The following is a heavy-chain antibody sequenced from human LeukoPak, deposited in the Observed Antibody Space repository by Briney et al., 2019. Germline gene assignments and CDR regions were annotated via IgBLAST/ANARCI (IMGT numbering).Heavy chain of an antibody. D-gene: IGHD1-26*01. CDR1: GFTVSSNH. CDR3: ARDKGGFDY. Sequence: PGGSLSFTCAASGFTVSSNHMSWVRQAPGKGLEWVSVIYAGASTHYADTVKGRFSISRDNSKNTLYLQMNSLRAEDTAVYYCARDKGGFDYWGQGTLVTVSS. V-gene: IGHV3-53*01. J-gene: IGHJ4*02. CDR2: IYAGAST.